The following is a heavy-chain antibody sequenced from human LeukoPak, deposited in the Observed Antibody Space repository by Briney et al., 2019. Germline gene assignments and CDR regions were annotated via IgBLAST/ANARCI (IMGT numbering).Heavy chain of an antibody. CDR3: ARDFFTETYAFDI. Sequence: GGSLRLSCAASGFTFDDYAMSWVRQAPGKGLEWVSRINWNGGSTGYEESVKGRFTISRDNAKNSLYLQMNSLRAEDTALYYCARDFFTETYAFDIWGQGTVVTVSS. D-gene: IGHD3-3*01. J-gene: IGHJ3*02. CDR1: GFTFDDYA. V-gene: IGHV3-20*04. CDR2: INWNGGST.